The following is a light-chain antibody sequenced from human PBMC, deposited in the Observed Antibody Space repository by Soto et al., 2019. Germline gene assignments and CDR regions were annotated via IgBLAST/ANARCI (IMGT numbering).Light chain of an antibody. CDR3: QQRSNWPPWT. Sequence: EIVLTQSPATLSLSPGERATLSCRASQSVSSYLAWYQQKPGQAPRLLIYDASSRATGIPARFSGSGSGTDFTLTINSLEPEDYAVYYCQQRSNWPPWTFGQGTKVEIK. CDR1: QSVSSY. J-gene: IGKJ1*01. CDR2: DAS. V-gene: IGKV3-11*01.